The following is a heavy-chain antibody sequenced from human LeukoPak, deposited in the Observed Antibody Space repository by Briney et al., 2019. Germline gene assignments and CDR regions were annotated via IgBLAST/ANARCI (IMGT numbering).Heavy chain of an antibody. CDR1: GGSISSYY. D-gene: IGHD2-15*01. CDR3: ARVYCSGGSCYPLFDY. CDR2: IYYSGST. V-gene: IGHV4-59*01. Sequence: PSETLSLTCTVSGGSISSYYWSWIRQPPGKGLEWIGYIYYSGSTNYNPSLKSRVTISVDTSKNQFSLKLSSVTAADTAVYYCARVYCSGGSCYPLFDYWGQGTLVTVSS. J-gene: IGHJ4*02.